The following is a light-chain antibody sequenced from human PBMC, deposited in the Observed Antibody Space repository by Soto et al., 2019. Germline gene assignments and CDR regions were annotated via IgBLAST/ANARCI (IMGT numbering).Light chain of an antibody. CDR2: GAS. V-gene: IGKV3-20*01. J-gene: IGKJ4*01. CDR1: QRVASSY. Sequence: ETVLTQSPGTLSLSPGERATLSCRASQRVASSYLAWYQQRPGQAPRLLIYGASSRATGIPDRFSGSGSGTDFTLTISRLEPVDFAVYYCQQYGISPLTFGGGTKVDIK. CDR3: QQYGISPLT.